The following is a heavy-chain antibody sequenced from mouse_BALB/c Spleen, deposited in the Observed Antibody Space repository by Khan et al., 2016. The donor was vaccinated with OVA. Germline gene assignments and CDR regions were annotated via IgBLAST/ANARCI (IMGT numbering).Heavy chain of an antibody. CDR3: ARGGYGSRGMDY. V-gene: IGHV5-15*02. Sequence: EVELVESGGGLVQPGGSRKLSCAASGFTFSDYGMAWVRQAPGKGPEWIAFISNLAYSISYADTVTGRFTISRENAKSTRYLEMSSLRSEDTAMYCCARGGYGSRGMDYWGQGTSVTVSS. CDR1: GFTFSDYG. D-gene: IGHD1-1*01. CDR2: ISNLAYSI. J-gene: IGHJ4*01.